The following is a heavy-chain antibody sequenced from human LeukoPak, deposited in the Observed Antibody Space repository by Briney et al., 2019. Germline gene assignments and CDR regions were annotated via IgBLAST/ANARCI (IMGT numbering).Heavy chain of an antibody. CDR1: GYTFTSYG. D-gene: IGHD2-15*01. J-gene: IGHJ5*02. CDR2: ISAYNGNT. Sequence: ASVKVSCKASGYTFTSYGISWVRQAPGQGLEWMGWISAYNGNTNYAQKLQGRVTMTTDTSTSTAYMELRSLRSDDTAVYYCARGGRVVGNCSGGTCYSVGWFDPWGQGTLVTVSS. CDR3: ARGGRVVGNCSGGTCYSVGWFDP. V-gene: IGHV1-18*01.